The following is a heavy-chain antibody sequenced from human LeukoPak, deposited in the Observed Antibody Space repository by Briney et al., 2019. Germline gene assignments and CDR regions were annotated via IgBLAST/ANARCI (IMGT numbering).Heavy chain of an antibody. Sequence: SETLSLTCAVYGGSFSGYYWSWIRQAPGKGLEWIGEINHSGSTNYNPSLKSRVTISVDTSKNQFSLKLSSVTAADTAVYYCARDPVVPAATAVGMDVWGQGTTVTVSS. CDR3: ARDPVVPAATAVGMDV. CDR2: INHSGST. D-gene: IGHD2-2*01. V-gene: IGHV4-34*01. J-gene: IGHJ6*02. CDR1: GGSFSGYY.